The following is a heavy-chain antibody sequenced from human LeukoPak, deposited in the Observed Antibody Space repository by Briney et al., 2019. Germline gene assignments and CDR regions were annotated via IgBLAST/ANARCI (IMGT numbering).Heavy chain of an antibody. CDR3: ASVRLSSSWTPFDY. V-gene: IGHV3-21*01. CDR2: ISSSSSYI. Sequence: PGGSLRLSCVASRFTFSNYWMSWVRQAPGKGLEWVSSISSSSSYIYYADSVKGRFTISRDNAKNSLYLQMNSLRAEDTAVYYCASVRLSSSWTPFDYWGQGTLVTVSS. J-gene: IGHJ4*02. CDR1: RFTFSNYW. D-gene: IGHD6-13*01.